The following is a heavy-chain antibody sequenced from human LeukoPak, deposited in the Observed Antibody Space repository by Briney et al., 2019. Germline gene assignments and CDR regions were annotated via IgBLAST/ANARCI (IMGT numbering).Heavy chain of an antibody. V-gene: IGHV1-18*01. D-gene: IGHD4-11*01. CDR3: ARDLLYGTTYFDC. CDR1: GYTFTSYG. CDR2: ISAYNGNT. J-gene: IGHJ4*02. Sequence: ASVKVSCKASGYTFTSYGISWVRQAPGQGLEWMGWISAYNGNTNYAQKLQGRVTMTTDTSTSTANMELRSLRSDDTAVYYCARDLLYGTTYFDCWGQGTLVTVSS.